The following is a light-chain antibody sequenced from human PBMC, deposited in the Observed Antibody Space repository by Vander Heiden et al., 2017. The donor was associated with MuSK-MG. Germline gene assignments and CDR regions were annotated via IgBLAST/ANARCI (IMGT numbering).Light chain of an antibody. J-gene: IGLJ1*01. V-gene: IGLV3-21*02. CDR1: DIGSKN. CDR3: QVWDNGDRNYV. Sequence: SYVLTQPPSVSVDPGQAARITCGGNDIGSKNGHWYQQKPGQAPVVVVHDTSDRPSGIPERFSGSNSGNTATLTISRVEAGDEADYFCQVWDNGDRNYVFGTGTKVTVL. CDR2: DTS.